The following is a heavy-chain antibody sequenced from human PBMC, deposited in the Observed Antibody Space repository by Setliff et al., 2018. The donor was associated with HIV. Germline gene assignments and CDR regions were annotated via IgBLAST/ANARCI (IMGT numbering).Heavy chain of an antibody. CDR3: ARDGVRVPNGDYLSVNWFDP. CDR2: INWNGGST. V-gene: IGHV3-20*04. CDR1: GFTFDDYG. Sequence: GGSLRLSCAASGFTFDDYGMSWVRQAPGKGLEWVSGINWNGGSTGYADSVKGRFTISRDNAKNSLYLQMNSLRAEDTALYYCARDGVRVPNGDYLSVNWFDPWGQGTLVTVSS. J-gene: IGHJ5*02. D-gene: IGHD4-17*01.